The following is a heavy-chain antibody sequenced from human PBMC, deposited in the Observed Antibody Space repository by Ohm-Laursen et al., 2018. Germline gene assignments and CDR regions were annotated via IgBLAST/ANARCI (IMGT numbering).Heavy chain of an antibody. V-gene: IGHV3-23*01. CDR2: ISGSGGST. J-gene: IGHJ4*02. D-gene: IGHD3-10*01. Sequence: SLRLSCAASGFTFSSYAMSWVRQAPGKGLEWVSAISGSGGSTYYADSVKGRFTISRDNSKNTPYLQMNSLRAEDTAVYYCAKARDYYGSGSYDYWGQGTLVTVSS. CDR1: GFTFSSYA. CDR3: AKARDYYGSGSYDY.